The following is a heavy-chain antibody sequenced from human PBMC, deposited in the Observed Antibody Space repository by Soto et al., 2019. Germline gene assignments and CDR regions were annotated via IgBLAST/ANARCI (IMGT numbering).Heavy chain of an antibody. CDR2: FNPNSGDT. J-gene: IGHJ4*02. CDR1: GYIFTAYS. D-gene: IGHD6-19*01. Sequence: ASVKVSCKASGYIFTAYSMHWVRQAPGQGLEWVGWFNPNSGDTIYAQKFQGRVTLTGDTSISTAYMELYSLTSDDTAVYYCAREDSAVISLDYWGQGTLVTVSS. CDR3: AREDSAVISLDY. V-gene: IGHV1-2*02.